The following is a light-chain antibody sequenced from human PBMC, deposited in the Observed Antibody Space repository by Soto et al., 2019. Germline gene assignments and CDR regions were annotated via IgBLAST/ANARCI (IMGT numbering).Light chain of an antibody. CDR3: QQVSNYPRT. CDR2: GAS. CDR1: QDISSY. J-gene: IGKJ2*01. V-gene: IGKV1-9*01. Sequence: IQLTQSPSSVSASVGDRVTITCRASQDISSYLAWYQQKPGKAPHLLIYGASTLQSGVPSRFSGSGSGTDFTFTISSLQTEDFATYYCQQVSNYPRTFGHGTKLEIK.